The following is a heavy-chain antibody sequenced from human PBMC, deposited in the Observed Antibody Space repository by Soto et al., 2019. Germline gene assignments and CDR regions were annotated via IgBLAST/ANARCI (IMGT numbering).Heavy chain of an antibody. CDR1: GFTFRSYV. J-gene: IGHJ1*01. CDR2: TSYDGSDK. CDR3: ARWGTTGGLDV. D-gene: IGHD3-16*01. V-gene: IGHV3-30*19. Sequence: VHLLESGGGVVQPGTSLRVSCVGSGFTFRSYVIHWVRQAPGKGLEWVALTSYDGSDKYYADSVRGRFTISRDNSRNTVDLQMDSLRLEDTALYYCARWGTTGGLDVWGQGTLVSVSS.